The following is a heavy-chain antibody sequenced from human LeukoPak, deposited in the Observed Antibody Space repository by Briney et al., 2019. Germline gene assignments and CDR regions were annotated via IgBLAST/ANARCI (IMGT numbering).Heavy chain of an antibody. CDR2: ISSNGGST. D-gene: IGHD3-10*01. V-gene: IGHV3-64D*06. CDR1: GFTFCWYA. J-gene: IGHJ4*02. CDR3: VKEWGYHGSGSSYYFDY. Sequence: PGGSLRLSCSASGFTFCWYAMHWLRQAPGKGLEYVSAISSNGGSTYYADSVKGRFTISRDNSKNTLYLQMSSLRAEDTAVYYCVKEWGYHGSGSSYYFDYWGRGTLVTVSS.